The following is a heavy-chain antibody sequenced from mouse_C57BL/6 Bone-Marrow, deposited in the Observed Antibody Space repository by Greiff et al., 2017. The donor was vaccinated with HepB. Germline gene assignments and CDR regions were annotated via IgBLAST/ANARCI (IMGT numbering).Heavy chain of an antibody. CDR1: GYTFTSYG. Sequence: VHLVESGAELARPGASVKLSCKASGYTFTSYGISWVKQRTGQGLEWIGEIYPRSGNTYYNEKFKGKATLTADKSSSTAYMELRSLTSEDSAVYFCAREDGNHEPLDYWGQGTSLTVSS. J-gene: IGHJ2*02. D-gene: IGHD2-1*01. V-gene: IGHV1-81*01. CDR3: AREDGNHEPLDY. CDR2: IYPRSGNT.